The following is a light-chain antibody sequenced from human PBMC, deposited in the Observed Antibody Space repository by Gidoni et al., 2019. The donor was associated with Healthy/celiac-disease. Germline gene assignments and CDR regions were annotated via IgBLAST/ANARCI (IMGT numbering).Light chain of an antibody. Sequence: DIQMTQSSPSLSASVGDRVTITCRVSQSISSYLNWYQQKPGKAPKLLIYAASSLQSGVPSRFSGSGSGTDFTLTISSLQPEAFATYYCQQRYSTPRFTFGPGTNVDIK. CDR1: QSISSY. CDR2: AAS. V-gene: IGKV1-39*01. CDR3: QQRYSTPRFT. J-gene: IGKJ3*01.